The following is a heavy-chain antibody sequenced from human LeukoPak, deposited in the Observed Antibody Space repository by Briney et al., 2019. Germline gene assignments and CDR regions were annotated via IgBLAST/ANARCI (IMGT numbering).Heavy chain of an antibody. V-gene: IGHV1-18*01. CDR2: ISGYNGDT. Sequence: ASVRVSCKASGYTFIGHGISWVRQAPGQGLEWMGLISGYNGDTVNAQMFQGRVTITADESTSTAYMELSSLRSEDTAVYYCARSPLLRDLNHYYYYYMDVWGKGTTVTVSS. CDR1: GYTFIGHG. J-gene: IGHJ6*03. CDR3: ARSPLLRDLNHYYYYYMDV. D-gene: IGHD2/OR15-2a*01.